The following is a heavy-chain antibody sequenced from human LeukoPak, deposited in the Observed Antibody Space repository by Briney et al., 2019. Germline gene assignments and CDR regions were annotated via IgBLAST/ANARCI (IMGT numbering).Heavy chain of an antibody. CDR3: AKDRDYGDYPSVYYYYMDV. CDR2: IRYDGTNK. V-gene: IGHV3-30*02. Sequence: TGGSLRLSCAASGFTFSTYGIHWVRQAPGKGLEWVAFIRYDGTNKWYADSVKGRFTISRDNSKNMLYLQMNGLRAEDTAVYHCAKDRDYGDYPSVYYYYMDVWGKGTTVTVSS. D-gene: IGHD4-17*01. CDR1: GFTFSTYG. J-gene: IGHJ6*03.